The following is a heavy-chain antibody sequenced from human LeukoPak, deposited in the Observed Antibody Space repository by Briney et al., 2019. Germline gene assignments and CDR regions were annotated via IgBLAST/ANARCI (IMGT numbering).Heavy chain of an antibody. D-gene: IGHD6-13*01. J-gene: IGHJ4*02. Sequence: NPSETLSLTCTVSGGSISSYYWSWIRQPPGKGLEWIGYIYYSGSTNYNPSLKSRVTISVDTSKNQFSLKLNSVTAADTAVYYCARGGRQQLVPIDYWGQGTLVTVPS. V-gene: IGHV4-59*01. CDR3: ARGGRQQLVPIDY. CDR1: GGSISSYY. CDR2: IYYSGST.